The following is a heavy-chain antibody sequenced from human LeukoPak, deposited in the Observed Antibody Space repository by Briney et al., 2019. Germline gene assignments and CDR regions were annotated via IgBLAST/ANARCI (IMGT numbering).Heavy chain of an antibody. CDR2: ISASGDST. J-gene: IGHJ3*02. CDR1: GFTFSNYG. CDR3: ANASHGAFAI. V-gene: IGHV3-23*01. Sequence: PGGTLRLSCAASGFTFSNYGMAWVRPVPGKGLEWVSAISASGDSTYYTNSVKGRFTISRDNSKNTLYLQVNSLRAEDTAVYYCANASHGAFAIWGQGTLVTVSS.